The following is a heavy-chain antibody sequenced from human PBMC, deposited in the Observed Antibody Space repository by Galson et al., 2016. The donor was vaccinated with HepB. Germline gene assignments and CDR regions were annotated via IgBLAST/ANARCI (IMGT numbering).Heavy chain of an antibody. D-gene: IGHD3-22*01. CDR1: GFTFSNSA. V-gene: IGHV3-23*01. CDR2: ISRSGGTT. J-gene: IGHJ6*02. CDR3: SSLEYYDSSGYSYPFYYYGMDV. Sequence: SLRLSCAASGFTFSNSAVSWVRQAPGKGLEWVSAISRSGGTTYSADSVKGRFTISRDNSKNTLYLQLNSLRAEDTAVYYCSSLEYYDSSGYSYPFYYYGMDVWGQGTTVTVSS.